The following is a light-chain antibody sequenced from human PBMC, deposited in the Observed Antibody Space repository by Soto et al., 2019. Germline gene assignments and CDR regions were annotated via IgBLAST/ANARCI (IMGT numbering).Light chain of an antibody. Sequence: QSALTQPPSVSGAPGQRVTISCTGSSSNFGAGYDVHWYQQLPGTAPKILIYGNTNRPSGVPDRFSCSKSGTSASLAITGLQAEDEADYYCQCYGSGLSGLVFGGGTKLTVL. CDR2: GNT. J-gene: IGLJ2*01. CDR1: SSNFGAGYD. CDR3: QCYGSGLSGLV. V-gene: IGLV1-40*01.